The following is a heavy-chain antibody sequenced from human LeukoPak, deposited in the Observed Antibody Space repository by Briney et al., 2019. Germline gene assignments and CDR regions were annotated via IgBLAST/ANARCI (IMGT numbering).Heavy chain of an antibody. V-gene: IGHV3-7*03. CDR3: AKNSGWYRYDS. CDR2: IHPEGTEK. J-gene: IGHJ4*02. Sequence: PGGSLRLSCAASGFTFSDYWMDWVRQAPGKGLEWVANIHPEGTEKYHADSVKGRFTISRDNVDNTLYLQMNSLRVDDTAIYYCAKNSGWYRYDSWGQGTLVTVSS. D-gene: IGHD6-13*01. CDR1: GFTFSDYW.